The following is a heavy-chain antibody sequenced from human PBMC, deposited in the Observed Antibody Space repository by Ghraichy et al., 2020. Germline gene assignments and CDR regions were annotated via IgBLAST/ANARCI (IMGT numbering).Heavy chain of an antibody. CDR1: GFTFSSYS. D-gene: IGHD2-21*01. V-gene: IGHV3-48*02. J-gene: IGHJ6*02. CDR3: ARGSRVVRYYYYDGMDV. Sequence: GGSLRLSCVGSGFTFSSYSMNWVRQAPGKGLEWVSYITSSSRFISYADSVKGRFTVSRDTAQKSLYLQMKNLRDEDTAVYYCARGSRVVRYYYYDGMDVWGQGTTVTVSS. CDR2: ITSSSRFI.